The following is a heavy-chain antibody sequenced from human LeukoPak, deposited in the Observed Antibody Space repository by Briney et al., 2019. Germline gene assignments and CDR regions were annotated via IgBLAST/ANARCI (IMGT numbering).Heavy chain of an antibody. J-gene: IGHJ3*02. CDR2: IDYSGST. Sequence: PSETLSLTCTVSGGSISSYYWSWIRQPPGKGLEWIEYIDYSGSTNYNPSLKSRVTISVDTSKNQFSLKLSSVTAADTAVYYCARVPKRFLEWSTDAFDIWGQGTMVTVSS. CDR1: GGSISSYY. V-gene: IGHV4-59*01. D-gene: IGHD3-3*01. CDR3: ARVPKRFLEWSTDAFDI.